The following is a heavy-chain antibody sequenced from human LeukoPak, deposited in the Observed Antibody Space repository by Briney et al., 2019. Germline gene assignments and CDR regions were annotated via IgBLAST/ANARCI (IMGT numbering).Heavy chain of an antibody. J-gene: IGHJ6*02. Sequence: QAGGSLRLSCAASGFTFSSYGMHWVRQAPGKGLEWVAVIWYDGSNKYYADSVKGRFTISRDNSKNTLDLQMNSLRAEDTAVYYCARVPTNTIAPAYYYYGMDVWGQGTTVTVSS. V-gene: IGHV3-33*01. CDR2: IWYDGSNK. CDR1: GFTFSSYG. CDR3: ARVPTNTIAPAYYYYGMDV. D-gene: IGHD3-3*01.